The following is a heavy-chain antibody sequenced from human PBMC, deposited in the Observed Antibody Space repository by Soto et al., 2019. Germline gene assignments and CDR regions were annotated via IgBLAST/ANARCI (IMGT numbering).Heavy chain of an antibody. Sequence: PSETLSLTCAVYGGSFSGYYWSWIRQPPGKGLEWIGEINHSGSTNYNPSLKSRVTISVDTSKNQFSLKLSSVTAADTAVYYCARDQGYSYGMDVWGQGTTVTVSS. J-gene: IGHJ6*02. CDR2: INHSGST. CDR1: GGSFSGYY. D-gene: IGHD2-15*01. V-gene: IGHV4-34*01. CDR3: ARDQGYSYGMDV.